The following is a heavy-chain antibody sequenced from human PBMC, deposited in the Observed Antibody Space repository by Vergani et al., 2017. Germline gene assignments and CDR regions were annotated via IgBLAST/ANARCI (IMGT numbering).Heavy chain of an antibody. CDR3: ATEEDIAVAGHYDYYMDV. CDR1: GFRFREHG. CDR2: ISGHDHRT. V-gene: IGHV3-23*01. Sequence: EVQLLESGGGSVQPGESLRLSCVASGFRFREHGMNWVRQAPGKGLEWVSGISGHDHRTLYADSVKGRFIISRDDSKNTLYLQMSSLRAEDTAVYYCATEEDIAVAGHYDYYMDVWGKGTTVTVSS. D-gene: IGHD2-2*01. J-gene: IGHJ6*03.